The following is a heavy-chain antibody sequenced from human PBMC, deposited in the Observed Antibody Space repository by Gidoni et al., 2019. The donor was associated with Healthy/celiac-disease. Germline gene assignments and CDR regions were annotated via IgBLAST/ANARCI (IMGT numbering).Heavy chain of an antibody. CDR1: GYSFTSYW. J-gene: IGHJ4*02. CDR3: ARRAHVDGYTYYFDY. CDR2: IYPGDSDT. V-gene: IGHV5-51*01. Sequence: EVQLVPSGAEVKKPGASLKISCKGSGYSFTSYWIGWVRQMPGKGLEWMGIIYPGDSDTRYSPSFQGQVTISADKSISTAYLQWSSLKASDTAMYYCARRAHVDGYTYYFDYWGQGTLVTVSS. D-gene: IGHD5-12*01.